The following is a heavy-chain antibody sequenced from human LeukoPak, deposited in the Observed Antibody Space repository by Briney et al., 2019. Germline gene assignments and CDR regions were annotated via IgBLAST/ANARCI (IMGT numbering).Heavy chain of an antibody. V-gene: IGHV4-59*01. D-gene: IGHD3-22*01. CDR3: ARILYYYDSSGYYSSVWFDP. Sequence: PSETLSLTCTVSGGSISSYYWSWIRQPPGKGLEWIGYIYYSGSTNYNPSLKSRVTISVDTSKNQFSLKLSSVTAADTAVYYCARILYYYDSSGYYSSVWFDPWGQGTLVTVSS. CDR1: GGSISSYY. J-gene: IGHJ5*02. CDR2: IYYSGST.